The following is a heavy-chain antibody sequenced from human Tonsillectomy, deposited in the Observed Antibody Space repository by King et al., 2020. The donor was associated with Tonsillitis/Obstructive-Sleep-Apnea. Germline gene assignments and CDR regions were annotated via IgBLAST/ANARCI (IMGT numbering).Heavy chain of an antibody. Sequence: VQLQQWGAGLLKPSETLSLTCAVYGGSFSGYYWSWIRQPPGKGLEWIGEINHSGSTNYNPSLKGRVTISVDTSKNQFSLKLSSVTAADTAVYYCARGTTVTTIRYFDYWGQGTLVTVSS. V-gene: IGHV4-34*01. J-gene: IGHJ4*02. D-gene: IGHD4-11*01. CDR1: GGSFSGYY. CDR2: INHSGST. CDR3: ARGTTVTTIRYFDY.